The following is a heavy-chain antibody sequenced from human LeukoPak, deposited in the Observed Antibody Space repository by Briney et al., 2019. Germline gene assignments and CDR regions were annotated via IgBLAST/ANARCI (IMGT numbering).Heavy chain of an antibody. V-gene: IGHV3-23*01. CDR1: GFTFSSYA. CDR2: IGDSGGST. J-gene: IGHJ5*02. Sequence: GGSLRLSCAASGFTFSSYAMSRVRQAPGKGLEWLSTIGDSGGSTYYTDSVKGRFTISRDNSKNTLFLQMNRLRAEDTAIYYCAKDRSGSFLVNWFDPWGQGTLVTVSS. CDR3: AKDRSGSFLVNWFDP. D-gene: IGHD1-26*01.